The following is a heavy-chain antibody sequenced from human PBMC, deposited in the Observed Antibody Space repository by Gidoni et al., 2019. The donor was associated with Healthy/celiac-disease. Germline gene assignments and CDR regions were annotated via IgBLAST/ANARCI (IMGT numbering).Heavy chain of an antibody. J-gene: IGHJ3*02. CDR3: ARVKGAWIQLGYDAFDI. CDR1: GLTFSSYS. V-gene: IGHV3-21*01. Sequence: EVQLVESGGGLVKPGGSLRLSCAASGLTFSSYSMNWVRQAPGKGLEWVSSISSSSSYIYYADSVKGRFTISRDNAKNSLYLQMNSLRAEDTAVYYCARVKGAWIQLGYDAFDIWGQGTMVTVSS. CDR2: ISSSSSYI. D-gene: IGHD5-18*01.